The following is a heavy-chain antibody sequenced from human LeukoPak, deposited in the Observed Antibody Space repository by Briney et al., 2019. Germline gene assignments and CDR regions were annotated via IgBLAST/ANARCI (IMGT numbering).Heavy chain of an antibody. V-gene: IGHV4-34*01. CDR2: INHSGST. D-gene: IGHD2-15*01. CDR3: ARVSRYCSGGSCYSDAFDI. Sequence: PSETLSLTCAVYGGSFSGYYWSWIRQPPGKGLEWIGEINHSGSTNYNPSLKSRVTISVDTSKNQFSLKLSSVTAADTAVYYCARVSRYCSGGSCYSDAFDIWGQGTMVTVSS. J-gene: IGHJ3*02. CDR1: GGSFSGYY.